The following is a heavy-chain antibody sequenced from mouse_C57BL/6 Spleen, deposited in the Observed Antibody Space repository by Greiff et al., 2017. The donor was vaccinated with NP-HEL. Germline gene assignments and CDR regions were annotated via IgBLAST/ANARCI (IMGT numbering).Heavy chain of an antibody. J-gene: IGHJ2*01. CDR3: PYGYDGYFDY. V-gene: IGHV1-85*01. Sequence: QVQLKESGPELVKPGASVKLSCKASGYTFTSYDINWVKQRPGQGLEWIGWIYPRDGSTKYNEKFKGKATLTVDTSSSTAYMELHSLTSEDSAVYFCPYGYDGYFDYWGQGTTLTVSS. D-gene: IGHD2-2*01. CDR2: IYPRDGST. CDR1: GYTFTSYD.